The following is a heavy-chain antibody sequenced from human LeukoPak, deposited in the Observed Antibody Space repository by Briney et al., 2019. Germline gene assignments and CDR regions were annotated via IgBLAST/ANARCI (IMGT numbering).Heavy chain of an antibody. D-gene: IGHD3-10*01. J-gene: IGHJ4*02. CDR1: GFDFHNYV. CDR3: VREGHYESGSSPTFYFDY. Sequence: GGSLRLSCAASGFDFHNYVIHWVRQAPGKGLEWVAVISYAVNIKYYADSVKGRFTISRDSSSKTVFLQMNSLRTEDTAVYYCVREGHYESGSSPTFYFDYWGQGTLVTVSS. CDR2: ISYAVNIK. V-gene: IGHV3-30-3*01.